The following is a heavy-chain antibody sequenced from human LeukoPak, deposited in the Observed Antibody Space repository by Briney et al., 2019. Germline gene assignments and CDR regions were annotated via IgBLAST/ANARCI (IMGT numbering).Heavy chain of an antibody. D-gene: IGHD3-22*01. V-gene: IGHV4-39*01. J-gene: IGHJ4*02. CDR2: IYYSGST. Sequence: SETLSLTCTVSGGSISSSSYYWGWIRQPPGKGLEWIGGIYYSGSTYYDPSLKSRVTISVDTSKNQFSLKLSSVTAADTAVYYCARMVGYYERTPYYFDYWGQGTLVTVSS. CDR1: GGSISSSSYY. CDR3: ARMVGYYERTPYYFDY.